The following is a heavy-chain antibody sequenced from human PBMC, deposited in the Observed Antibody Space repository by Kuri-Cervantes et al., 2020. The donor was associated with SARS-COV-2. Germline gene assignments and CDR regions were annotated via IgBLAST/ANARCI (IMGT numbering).Heavy chain of an antibody. Sequence: SCTVSSGSISSGDYYWSWIRQHPVKGLEWIGYINYRGTTYNNPSLKSRLTISVDTSKNQFSLKLSSVTAADTAVYYCARGLFSEHFHYWGQGTLVTVSS. CDR3: ARGLFSEHFHY. CDR2: INYRGTT. J-gene: IGHJ1*01. D-gene: IGHD1-26*01. CDR1: SGSISSGDYY. V-gene: IGHV4-31*02.